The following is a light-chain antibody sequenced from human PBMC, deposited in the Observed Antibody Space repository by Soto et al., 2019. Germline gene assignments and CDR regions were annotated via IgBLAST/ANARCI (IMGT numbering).Light chain of an antibody. V-gene: IGKV1-5*01. CDR2: DAS. CDR1: QSISSW. J-gene: IGKJ1*01. Sequence: DIQMTQSPSTLSASVGDRVTITCRASQSISSWLAWYQQKPGKAPKLLIYDASSLESGVPSRFSGRGSGTESTLTVSSLQPDDFATYYCQQYNSYSWTFGQGTKVEIK. CDR3: QQYNSYSWT.